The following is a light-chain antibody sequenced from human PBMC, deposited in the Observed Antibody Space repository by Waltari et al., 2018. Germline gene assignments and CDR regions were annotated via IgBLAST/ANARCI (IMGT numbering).Light chain of an antibody. CDR1: QGISKV. J-gene: IGKJ4*01. CDR3: QQYKTFPLT. V-gene: IGKV1-16*01. CDR2: GAS. Sequence: DIQMTQSPSSLAASVGDRVTITCRASQGISKVFAWFRQKPGKAPESLIYGASSLQSGVPSRFSGSGSGTDFTLTISSLQPEDFASYYCQQYKTFPLTFGGGTKVEIK.